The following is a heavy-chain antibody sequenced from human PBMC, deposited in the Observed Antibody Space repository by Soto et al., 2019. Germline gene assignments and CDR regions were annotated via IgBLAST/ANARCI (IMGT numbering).Heavy chain of an antibody. CDR1: GYTFTSYA. CDR3: ARSLGKNWFDP. CDR2: TNAGNGNT. V-gene: IGHV1-3*01. Sequence: ASVKVSCKASGYTFTSYAMHWVRQAPGQRLEWMGWTNAGNGNTKYSQKFQGRVTITRDTSASTAYMELSSLRSEDTAVYYCARSLGKNWFDPWGQGTLVTVSS. J-gene: IGHJ5*02. D-gene: IGHD1-26*01.